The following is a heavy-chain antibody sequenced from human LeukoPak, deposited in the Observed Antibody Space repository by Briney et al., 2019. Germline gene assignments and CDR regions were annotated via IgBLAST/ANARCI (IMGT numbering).Heavy chain of an antibody. D-gene: IGHD6-6*01. J-gene: IGHJ4*02. Sequence: ASVKVSCKASGYTFTGYYMHWVRQAPGQGLEWMGWINPNSGGTNYAQKFQGRVTMTRDTSISTAYMELSRLRSDDTAVYYCARDRVGRSSPTDYWGQGTLVTVSS. CDR2: INPNSGGT. CDR1: GYTFTGYY. CDR3: ARDRVGRSSPTDY. V-gene: IGHV1-2*02.